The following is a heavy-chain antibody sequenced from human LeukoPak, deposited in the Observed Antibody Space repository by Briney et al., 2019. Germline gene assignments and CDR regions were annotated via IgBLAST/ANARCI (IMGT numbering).Heavy chain of an antibody. CDR1: GGSISSGGYY. CDR3: ARATVGFQRYYGMDV. J-gene: IGHJ6*02. V-gene: IGHV4-31*03. Sequence: SETLSLTCTVSGGSISSGGYYWSRIRQHPGKGLEWIGYIYYSGSTYYNPSLKSRVTISVDTSKNQFSLKLSSVTAADTAVYYCARATVGFQRYYGMDVWGQGTTVTVSS. CDR2: IYYSGST. D-gene: IGHD4-17*01.